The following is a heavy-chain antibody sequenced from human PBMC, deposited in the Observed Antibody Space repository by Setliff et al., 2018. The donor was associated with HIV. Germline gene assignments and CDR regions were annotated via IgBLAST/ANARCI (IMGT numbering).Heavy chain of an antibody. Sequence: HPGGSLRLFCAASGFTSSDYWMHWIRQAPGEGLVWVSRIRGDGTHTDYADAVKGRFTISRDNSKNTLYLQMNSLRAEDTAVYYCARSVIGYYYYGMDVWGQGTLVTVSS. V-gene: IGHV3-74*01. CDR3: ARSVIGYYYYGMDV. CDR2: IRGDGTHT. CDR1: GFTSSDYW. J-gene: IGHJ6*02. D-gene: IGHD3-10*01.